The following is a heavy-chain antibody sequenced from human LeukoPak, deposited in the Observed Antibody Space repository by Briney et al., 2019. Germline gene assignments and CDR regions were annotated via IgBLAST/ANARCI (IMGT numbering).Heavy chain of an antibody. CDR3: AKGGLGYSYGYYYFDY. CDR1: GFTFSSYA. J-gene: IGHJ4*02. CDR2: ISGSGGST. Sequence: PGGSLRLSCAASGFTFSSYAMSWVRQAPGKGLEWVSAISGSGGSTYYADSVKGRFTISRDNSKNTLYLQMNSLRAEDTAVYYCAKGGLGYSYGYYYFDYWGQGTRVTVSS. D-gene: IGHD5-18*01. V-gene: IGHV3-23*01.